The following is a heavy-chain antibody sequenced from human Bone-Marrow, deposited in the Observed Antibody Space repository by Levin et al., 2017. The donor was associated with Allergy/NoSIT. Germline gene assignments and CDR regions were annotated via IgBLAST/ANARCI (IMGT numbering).Heavy chain of an antibody. CDR3: ARGELGSGYLFDY. Sequence: PGESLKISCKTSGYTFTSFDINWVRQATGQGLEWMGWMYPNSDNAGYAQKFQGRVTMTRNTSISTAYMELSSLRSEDTAINYCARGELGSGYLFDYWGQGTLVTVSS. J-gene: IGHJ4*02. D-gene: IGHD5-12*01. CDR2: MYPNSDNA. CDR1: GYTFTSFD. V-gene: IGHV1-8*01.